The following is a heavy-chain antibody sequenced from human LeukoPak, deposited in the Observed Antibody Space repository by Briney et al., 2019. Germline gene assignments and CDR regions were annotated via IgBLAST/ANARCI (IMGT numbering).Heavy chain of an antibody. CDR2: INHSGST. V-gene: IGHV4-34*01. CDR3: ARGGIAVAGNHYYYMDV. CDR1: GGSFSGYY. D-gene: IGHD6-19*01. Sequence: SETLSLTCAVYGGSFSGYYWSWIRQPPGKGREWIGEINHSGSTNYNPSLKSRVTISVDTSKNQFSLKLSSVTAADTAVYYCARGGIAVAGNHYYYMDVWGKGTTVTVSS. J-gene: IGHJ6*03.